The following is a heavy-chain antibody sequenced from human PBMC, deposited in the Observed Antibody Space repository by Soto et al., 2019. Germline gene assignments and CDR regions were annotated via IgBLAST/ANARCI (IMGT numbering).Heavy chain of an antibody. CDR3: ARDDEGGSYCDLGY. V-gene: IGHV3-23*01. J-gene: IGHJ4*02. CDR1: GLTFSTYA. Sequence: GGSQRRSCAACGLTFSTYAMRWVRPAPGKGLEWVSTIDNSGGITYYADSVKGRFTISRDNSKNTLYLQMNSLRTEDTAIYYCARDDEGGSYCDLGYWGQGTLVTVSS. D-gene: IGHD3-10*01. CDR2: IDNSGGIT.